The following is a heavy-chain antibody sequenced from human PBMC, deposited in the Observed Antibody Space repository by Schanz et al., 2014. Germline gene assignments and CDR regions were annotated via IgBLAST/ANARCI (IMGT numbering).Heavy chain of an antibody. CDR3: AKTLFPGGTQTFGN. CDR1: GFTFSSYS. CDR2: ISNNGDST. J-gene: IGHJ4*02. V-gene: IGHV3-64*04. Sequence: VQLLESGGGLVEPGGSLRLSCAASGFTFSSYSMNWVRQAPGKGLEYISAISNNGDSTYYADSVKGRFTISRDNSKSTLYVEMNSLRVEDTAVYYCAKTLFPGGTQTFGNWGRGTLVTVSS. D-gene: IGHD2-8*02.